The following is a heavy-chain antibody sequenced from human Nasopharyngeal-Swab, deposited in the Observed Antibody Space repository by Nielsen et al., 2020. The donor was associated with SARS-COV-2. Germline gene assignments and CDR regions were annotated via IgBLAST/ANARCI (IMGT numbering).Heavy chain of an antibody. Sequence: GALKISCAASGFTFSSYSMNWVRQAPGKGLEWVSSISSSSSYIYYADSVKGRFTISRDNAKNSLYLQMNSLRAEDTAVYYCARGGSKLVIIPYYYYYMDVWGKGTTVTVSS. CDR1: GFTFSSYS. D-gene: IGHD3/OR15-3a*01. V-gene: IGHV3-21*01. J-gene: IGHJ6*03. CDR2: ISSSSSYI. CDR3: ARGGSKLVIIPYYYYYMDV.